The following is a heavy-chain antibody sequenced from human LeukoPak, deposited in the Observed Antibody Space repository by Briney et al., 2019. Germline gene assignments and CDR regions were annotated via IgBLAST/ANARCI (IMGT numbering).Heavy chain of an antibody. CDR1: GGTFSSYA. J-gene: IGHJ6*02. Sequence: SVKVSCKASGGTFSSYAISWVRQAPGQGLEWMGRIIPIPGIANYAQKFQGRVTITADKSTSTAYMELSSLRSEDTAVYYCARASIAAAGTHYYYYGMDVWGQGTTVTVSS. D-gene: IGHD6-13*01. CDR2: IIPIPGIA. CDR3: ARASIAAAGTHYYYYGMDV. V-gene: IGHV1-69*04.